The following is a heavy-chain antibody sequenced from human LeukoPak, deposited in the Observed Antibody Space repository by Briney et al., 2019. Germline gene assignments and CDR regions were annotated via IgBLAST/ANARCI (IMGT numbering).Heavy chain of an antibody. Sequence: GGSLRLSCAASGFTFSSCAMSWVRQAPGKGLEWVSAICGSGGSTYYADSVKGRFTISRDTSKNTLYLQMNSLRAEDKAVYYCANPLISGQGWYFDLWGRGTLVTVSS. D-gene: IGHD6-19*01. J-gene: IGHJ2*01. CDR2: ICGSGGST. CDR1: GFTFSSCA. V-gene: IGHV3-23*01. CDR3: ANPLISGQGWYFDL.